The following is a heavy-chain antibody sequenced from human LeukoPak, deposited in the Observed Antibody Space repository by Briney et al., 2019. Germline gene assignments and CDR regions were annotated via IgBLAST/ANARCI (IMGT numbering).Heavy chain of an antibody. CDR1: GGTFSSYP. D-gene: IGHD1-26*01. CDR3: ARGVGAHIGSAFDY. J-gene: IGHJ4*02. V-gene: IGHV1-69*13. CDR2: IIPIFGTA. Sequence: SGKVSCKASGGTFSSYPISWVRQAPGQGLEWMGGIIPIFGTANYAQKFQGRVTITADESTSTAYTELSSLRSEDTAVYYCARGVGAHIGSAFDYWGQGSLVTVSS.